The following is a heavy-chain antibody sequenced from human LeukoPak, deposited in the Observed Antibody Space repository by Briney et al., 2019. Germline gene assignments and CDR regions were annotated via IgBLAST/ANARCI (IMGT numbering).Heavy chain of an antibody. CDR2: IYYSGST. CDR1: GGSISSYY. J-gene: IGHJ6*02. Sequence: SETLFLTCTVSGGSISSYYWSWIRQPPGKGLEWIGYIYYSGSTNYNPSLKSRVTISVDTSKNQFSLKLSSVTAADTAVYYCARGGDPAAPRSSYYYYGMDVWGQGTTVTVSS. CDR3: ARGGDPAAPRSSYYYYGMDV. V-gene: IGHV4-59*01. D-gene: IGHD2-2*01.